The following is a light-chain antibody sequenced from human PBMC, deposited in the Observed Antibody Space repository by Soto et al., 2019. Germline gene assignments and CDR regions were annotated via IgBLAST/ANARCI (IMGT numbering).Light chain of an antibody. CDR3: QQYVNSRT. Sequence: EIGLTQSPGTLSLSPGERAILSCSASHSVSSNYLAWYQQKPGQAPKLLIYAASRRATGIPDRFSGSGSETDFTLTISRLEPEDFAVYYCQQYVNSRTFGQGTRWIS. V-gene: IGKV3-20*01. J-gene: IGKJ1*01. CDR2: AAS. CDR1: HSVSSNY.